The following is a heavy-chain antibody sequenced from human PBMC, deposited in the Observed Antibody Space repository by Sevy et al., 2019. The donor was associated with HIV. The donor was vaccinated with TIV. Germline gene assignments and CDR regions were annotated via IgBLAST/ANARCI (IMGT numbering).Heavy chain of an antibody. CDR3: ANCSPYYYYAMDV. V-gene: IGHV4-59*11. D-gene: IGHD2-15*01. CDR1: GGSIGNLY. J-gene: IGHJ6*02. Sequence: SETLSLTCTVSGGSIGNLYWSWIRQPPGKGLEWIGYFYYNGRTNYNPSLKSRVTISVDTSKNQFSLKLSSVTAADATVYYCANCSPYYYYAMDVWGQGTTVTVSS. CDR2: FYYNGRT.